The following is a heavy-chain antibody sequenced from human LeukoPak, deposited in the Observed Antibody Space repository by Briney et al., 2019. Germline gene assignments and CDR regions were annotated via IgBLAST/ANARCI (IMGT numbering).Heavy chain of an antibody. D-gene: IGHD4-17*01. Sequence: SETLPLTCTVSGGSISSGGYYWSWIRQHPGKGLEWIGYIYYSGSTYYNPSLKSRVTISVDTSKNQFSPKLSSVTAADTAVYYCAREVDYAAFDYWGQGTLVTVSS. CDR2: IYYSGST. V-gene: IGHV4-31*03. CDR1: GGSISSGGYY. CDR3: AREVDYAAFDY. J-gene: IGHJ4*02.